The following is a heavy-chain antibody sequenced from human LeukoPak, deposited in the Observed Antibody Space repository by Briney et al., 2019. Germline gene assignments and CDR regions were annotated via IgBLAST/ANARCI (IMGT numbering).Heavy chain of an antibody. CDR3: AKTARRSSSWYYYFDY. CDR1: GFTFSSYA. V-gene: IGHV3-23*01. D-gene: IGHD6-13*01. J-gene: IGHJ4*02. CDR2: ISGSGGST. Sequence: HAGGSLRLSCAASGFTFSSYAMSWVRQAPGKGLEWVSAISGSGGSTYYADSVKGRFTISRDNSKNTLYLHMNSLRAEDTAVYYCAKTARRSSSWYYYFDYWGQGTLVTVSS.